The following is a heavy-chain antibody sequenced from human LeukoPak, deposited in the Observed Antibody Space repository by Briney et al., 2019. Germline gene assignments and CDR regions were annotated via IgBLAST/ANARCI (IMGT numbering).Heavy chain of an antibody. CDR1: GYSFTSYW. CDR2: IYPGDSDT. V-gene: IGHV5-51*01. D-gene: IGHD6-6*01. CDR3: ARHGGSSKEDYYYYYGMDV. J-gene: IGHJ6*02. Sequence: GEPLKISCKGSGYSFTSYWIGWVRQMPGKGLEWMGIIYPGDSDTRYSPSFQGQVTISADKSISTAYLQWSSLKASDTAMYYCARHGGSSKEDYYYYYGMDVWGQGTTVTVSS.